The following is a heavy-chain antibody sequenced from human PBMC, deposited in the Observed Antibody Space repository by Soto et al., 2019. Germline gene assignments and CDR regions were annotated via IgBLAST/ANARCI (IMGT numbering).Heavy chain of an antibody. CDR1: GYTFTSYG. Sequence: GASVKVSCKASGYTFTSYGISWVRQAPGQGLEWMGWISAYNGNTNYAQKLQGRVTMTTDTSTSTAYMELRSLRSDDTAVYYCARDPERITIFGVVTDFDYWGQGTLVTVSS. CDR2: ISAYNGNT. J-gene: IGHJ4*02. D-gene: IGHD3-3*01. V-gene: IGHV1-18*01. CDR3: ARDPERITIFGVVTDFDY.